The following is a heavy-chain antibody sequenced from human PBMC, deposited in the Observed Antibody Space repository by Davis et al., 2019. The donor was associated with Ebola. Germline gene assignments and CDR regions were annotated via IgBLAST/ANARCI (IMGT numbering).Heavy chain of an antibody. CDR1: GGSFSGYY. J-gene: IGHJ4*02. CDR2: IYYSGST. CDR3: ARDGGIAAAGLDY. V-gene: IGHV4-34*09. D-gene: IGHD6-13*01. Sequence: SETLSLTCAVYGGSFSGYYWSWIRQPPGKGLEWIGYIYYSGSTYYNPSLKSRVTISVDTSKNQFSLKLSSVTAADTAVYYCARDGGIAAAGLDYWGQGTLVTVSS.